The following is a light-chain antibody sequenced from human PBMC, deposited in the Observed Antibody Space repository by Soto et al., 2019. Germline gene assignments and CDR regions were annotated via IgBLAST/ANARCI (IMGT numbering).Light chain of an antibody. V-gene: IGLV2-14*01. J-gene: IGLJ1*01. CDR2: DVS. CDR1: SSDVGGNKY. CDR3: SAFTGSSYV. Sequence: QSVLTQPASVSGSPGQSITISCTGTSSDVGGNKYVSWYQQNPGKAPKLMICDVSNRPSGVSNRFSGSKSGNTASLTIFGLQAEDEADYYCSAFTGSSYVFGTGTKVTVL.